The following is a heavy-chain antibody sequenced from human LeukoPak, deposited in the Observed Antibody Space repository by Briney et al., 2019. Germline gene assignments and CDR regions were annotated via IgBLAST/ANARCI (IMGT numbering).Heavy chain of an antibody. J-gene: IGHJ6*03. CDR1: GFTFSDYY. CDR2: ISSSGSTI. CDR3: ARVKQQLVRLLGRDTTYYYYYYMDV. Sequence: GGSLRLSCAASGFTFSDYYMSWIRQAPGKGLEWVSYISSSGSTIYYADSVKGRFTISRDNAKNSLYLQMNSLRAEDTAVYFCARVKQQLVRLLGRDTTYYYYYYMDVWGKGTTVTVSS. D-gene: IGHD6-13*01. V-gene: IGHV3-11*04.